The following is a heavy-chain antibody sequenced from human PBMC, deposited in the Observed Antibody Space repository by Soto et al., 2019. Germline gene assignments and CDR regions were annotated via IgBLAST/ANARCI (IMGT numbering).Heavy chain of an antibody. CDR2: ISSSSSYI. Sequence: GVLRLSCAASGCTFSSYSMNWVRQAPGKGLEWVSSISSSSSYIYYADSVKGRFTISRDNAKNSLYLQMNSLRAEDTAVYYCARDGGNQENYYYYYGMDVWGQGTTVTVSS. CDR1: GCTFSSYS. D-gene: IGHD2-15*01. CDR3: ARDGGNQENYYYYYGMDV. J-gene: IGHJ6*02. V-gene: IGHV3-21*01.